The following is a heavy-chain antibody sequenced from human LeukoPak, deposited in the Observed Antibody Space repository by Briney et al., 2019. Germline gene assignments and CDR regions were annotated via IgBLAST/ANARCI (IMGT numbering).Heavy chain of an antibody. CDR1: GGSLCGYY. V-gene: IGHV4-34*01. J-gene: IGHJ4*02. CDR2: IDDSGIT. CDR3: ARASAYSSSSGVNC. D-gene: IGHD6-6*01. Sequence: SETLSLTCAVYGGSLCGYYWSWIRQPPGKGLEWIGQIDDSGITNYIPSLKSRVTISLDTSKKQYSLKLSSVSAADTAVYFCARASAYSSSSGVNCWGQGTLVTVSS.